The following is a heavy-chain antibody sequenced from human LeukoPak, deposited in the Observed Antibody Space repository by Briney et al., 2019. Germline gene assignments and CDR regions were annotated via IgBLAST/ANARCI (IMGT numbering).Heavy chain of an antibody. Sequence: GGSLRLSCAASGFTFSSYAMSWVRQAPGKGLEWVSAISGSGGSTYYADSVKGRFTISRDNSKNTLYLQMNSLRADDTAVYYCARGGDYGGLNWFDPWGQGTLVTVSS. CDR1: GFTFSSYA. CDR2: ISGSGGST. V-gene: IGHV3-23*01. D-gene: IGHD4-23*01. J-gene: IGHJ5*02. CDR3: ARGGDYGGLNWFDP.